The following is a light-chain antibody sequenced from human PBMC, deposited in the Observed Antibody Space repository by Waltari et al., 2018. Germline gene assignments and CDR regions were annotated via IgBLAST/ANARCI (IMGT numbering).Light chain of an antibody. CDR2: EVS. Sequence: QSALTQPASVSGSPGQSITISCTGTSSDVGSYNLVPWYQQHPGQSPKLMIYEVSKRPSGVSNRVAGSMSGNTASLTIAGRQAEDEADYYCCSYAGSSTWVFGGGTKLTVL. CDR1: SSDVGSYNL. CDR3: CSYAGSSTWV. J-gene: IGLJ2*01. V-gene: IGLV2-23*02.